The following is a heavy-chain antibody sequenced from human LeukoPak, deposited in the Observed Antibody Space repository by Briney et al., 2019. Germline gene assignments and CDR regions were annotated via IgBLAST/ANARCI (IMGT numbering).Heavy chain of an antibody. V-gene: IGHV3-74*01. CDR3: AKDHTAMGPDY. CDR1: GFTFSSIW. J-gene: IGHJ4*02. Sequence: GGSLRLSCAASGFTFSSIWMHWVRQAPGKGLVWVSRIKGDGSGTSYADSVEGRFTISRDNAKNTLYLQMNSLRAEDTAVYYCAKDHTAMGPDYWGQGTLVTVSS. CDR2: IKGDGSGT. D-gene: IGHD5-18*01.